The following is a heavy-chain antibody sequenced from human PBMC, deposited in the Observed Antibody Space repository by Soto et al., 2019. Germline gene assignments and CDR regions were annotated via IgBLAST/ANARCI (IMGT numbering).Heavy chain of an antibody. J-gene: IGHJ4*02. Sequence: QVLLEQWGAGLLKPSETLSLTCAVYGGSFSGYYWTWIRQPPGRGLEWRGEINHIGITDYNPSLKSRVSISIDTSKNQFSLKLNSVTAADTAVYYCAVGPRMWLAGGGYWGQGTLVTVSS. V-gene: IGHV4-34*01. CDR3: AVGPRMWLAGGGY. CDR1: GGSFSGYY. CDR2: INHIGIT. D-gene: IGHD6-19*01.